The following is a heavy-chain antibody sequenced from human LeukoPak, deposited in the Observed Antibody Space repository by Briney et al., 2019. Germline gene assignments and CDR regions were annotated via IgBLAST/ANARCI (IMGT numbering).Heavy chain of an antibody. V-gene: IGHV4-39*01. J-gene: IGHJ5*02. CDR1: GGSISSSSYY. CDR2: IYYSGST. Sequence: SETLSLTCTVSGGSISSSSYYWGWIRQPPGKGLGWIGSIYYSGSTYYNPSLKSRVTISVDTSKNQFSLKLSSVTAADTAVYYCARSSGYSSSGGLNWFDTWGQGTLVTVSS. CDR3: ARSSGYSSSGGLNWFDT. D-gene: IGHD6-13*01.